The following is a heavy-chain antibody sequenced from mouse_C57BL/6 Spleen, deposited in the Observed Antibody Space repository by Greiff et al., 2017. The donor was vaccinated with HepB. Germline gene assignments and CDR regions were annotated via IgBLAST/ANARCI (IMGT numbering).Heavy chain of an antibody. CDR3: ARGGLRGNWYFDV. D-gene: IGHD2-4*01. CDR1: GYTFTSYW. Sequence: QVQLQQPGAELVMPGASVKLSCKASGYTFTSYWMHWVKQRPGQGLEWIGEIDPSDSYTNYNQKFKGKSTLTVDKSSSTAYMQLSSLTSEDSAVYYWARGGLRGNWYFDVWGTGTTVTVSS. J-gene: IGHJ1*03. CDR2: IDPSDSYT. V-gene: IGHV1-69*01.